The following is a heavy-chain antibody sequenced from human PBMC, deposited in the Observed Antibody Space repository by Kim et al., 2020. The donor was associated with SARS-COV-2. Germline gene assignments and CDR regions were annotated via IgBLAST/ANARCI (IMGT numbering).Heavy chain of an antibody. CDR3: ARDPDYGDQPDPYYYYGMDV. Sequence: RFTISRDHAKNSLYLQMNSLRDEDTAVYYCARDPDYGDQPDPYYYYGMDVWGQGTTVTVSS. D-gene: IGHD4-17*01. V-gene: IGHV3-48*02. J-gene: IGHJ6*02.